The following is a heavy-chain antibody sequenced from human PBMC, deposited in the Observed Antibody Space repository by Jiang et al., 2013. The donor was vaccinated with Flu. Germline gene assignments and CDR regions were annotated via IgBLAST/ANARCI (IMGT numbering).Heavy chain of an antibody. Sequence: VQLLESGGGLVQPGGSLRLSCAASGFTFSSYEMNWVRQAPGKGLEWVSYISSSGSTIYYADSVKGRFTISRDNAKNSLYLQMNGLRAEDTAVYYCASSGTTPLGYYYGMDVWAKGPRSPSP. D-gene: IGHD1-1*01. CDR3: ASSGTTPLGYYYGMDV. CDR1: GFTFSSYE. V-gene: IGHV3-48*03. CDR2: ISSSGSTI. J-gene: IGHJ6*02.